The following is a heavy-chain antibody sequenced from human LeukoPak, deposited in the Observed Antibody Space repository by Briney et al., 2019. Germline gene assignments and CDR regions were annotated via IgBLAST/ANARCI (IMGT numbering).Heavy chain of an antibody. D-gene: IGHD1-26*01. Sequence: GGSLRLSCAASGFTFSRYSMNWVRQAPGKGLEWVSYISSSSSTVYYADSLKGRFTISRDNAKNSLYLQMNSLRAEDTAVYYCAKDKLGGTNANYFDSWGQGTLVTVSS. J-gene: IGHJ4*02. CDR3: AKDKLGGTNANYFDS. V-gene: IGHV3-48*01. CDR1: GFTFSRYS. CDR2: ISSSSSTV.